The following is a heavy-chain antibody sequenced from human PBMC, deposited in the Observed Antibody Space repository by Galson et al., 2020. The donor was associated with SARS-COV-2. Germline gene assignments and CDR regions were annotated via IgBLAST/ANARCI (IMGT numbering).Heavy chain of an antibody. CDR3: TRDYPTGGGVWSGRRDC. J-gene: IGHJ4*02. V-gene: IGHV1-18*04. CDR2: ISGSTGQT. CDR1: GYSFNTYG. Sequence: ASVKVSCKTSGYSFNTYGVTWVRQAPGQGLEWVGWISGSTGQTNYAWSLQDRLTLTADPSTSTAYLDLRSLRSDDTAMYYCTRDYPTGGGVWSGRRDCWGQGTLVTVSS. D-gene: IGHD3-3*01.